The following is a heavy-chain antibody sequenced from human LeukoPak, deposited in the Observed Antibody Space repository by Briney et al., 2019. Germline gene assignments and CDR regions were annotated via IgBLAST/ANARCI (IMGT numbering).Heavy chain of an antibody. V-gene: IGHV3-23*01. Sequence: GGSLRLSCAASGFTFDNYRMSWVRQAPGKGLDWASPVNADGGNTYYADSVKGRFTISRDNSKSTLILQMNSLRVEDTALYYCTKRVKYGGTWDHFADWGQGTLVTVSS. CDR2: VNADGGNT. J-gene: IGHJ4*02. CDR1: GFTFDNYR. D-gene: IGHD1-26*01. CDR3: TKRVKYGGTWDHFAD.